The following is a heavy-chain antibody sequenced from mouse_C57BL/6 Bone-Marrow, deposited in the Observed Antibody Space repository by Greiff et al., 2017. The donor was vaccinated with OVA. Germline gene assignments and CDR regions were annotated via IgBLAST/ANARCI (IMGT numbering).Heavy chain of an antibody. D-gene: IGHD2-5*01. V-gene: IGHV1-69*01. CDR3: ARRAYYSIYYAMDY. Sequence: QVQLQQPGAELVMPGASVKLSCKASGYTFTSYWMHWVKQRPGQGLEWIGEIDPSDSYTNYNQKFKGKSTLTVDKSSSTAYMQLSSLTSEDSAVYYCARRAYYSIYYAMDYWGQGTSVTVSS. J-gene: IGHJ4*01. CDR1: GYTFTSYW. CDR2: IDPSDSYT.